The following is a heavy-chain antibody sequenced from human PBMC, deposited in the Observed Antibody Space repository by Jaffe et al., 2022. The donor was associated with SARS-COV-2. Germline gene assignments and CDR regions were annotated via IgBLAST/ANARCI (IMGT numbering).Heavy chain of an antibody. Sequence: EVQLVESGGGLVKPGGSLRLSCAASGFTFSTHSMNWVRQAPGKGLEWVSSISSGSSYIYYADSVRGRFTITRDNAKNSLYLQMNSLRAEDTAVYYCARDQGLTGDPTERYYYYIDVWGKGTTVTVSS. CDR1: GFTFSTHS. J-gene: IGHJ6*03. CDR2: ISSGSSYI. CDR3: ARDQGLTGDPTERYYYYIDV. V-gene: IGHV3-21*01. D-gene: IGHD7-27*01.